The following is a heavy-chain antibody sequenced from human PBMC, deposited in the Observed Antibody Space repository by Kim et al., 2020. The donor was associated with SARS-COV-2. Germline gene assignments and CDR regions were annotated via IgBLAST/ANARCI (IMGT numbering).Heavy chain of an antibody. V-gene: IGHV3-74*01. CDR3: ARGSNDWYGVDY. Sequence: GSLRLSCAASGFTFSNFWMHWVRQTPEKGLVWVSRSNAGGTVTDYADSVKGRFTISRDNAKNSLYLHMNSLRVEDTAVYYCARGSNDWYGVDYWGQGSLVTVSS. J-gene: IGHJ4*02. D-gene: IGHD6-19*01. CDR2: SNAGGTVT. CDR1: GFTFSNFW.